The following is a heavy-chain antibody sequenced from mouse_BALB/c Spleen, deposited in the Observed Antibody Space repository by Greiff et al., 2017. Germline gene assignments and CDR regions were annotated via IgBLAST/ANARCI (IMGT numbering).Heavy chain of an antibody. J-gene: IGHJ1*01. Sequence: EVQLVESGGGLMKPGGSLKLSCAASGFTFSDYYMYWVRQTPEKRLEWVATISDGGSYTYYPDSVKGRFTISRDNAKNNLYLQMSSLKSEDTAMYYCARDRAYYRYDWYFDVWGAGTTVTVSS. V-gene: IGHV5-4*02. CDR2: ISDGGSYT. D-gene: IGHD2-14*01. CDR1: GFTFSDYY. CDR3: ARDRAYYRYDWYFDV.